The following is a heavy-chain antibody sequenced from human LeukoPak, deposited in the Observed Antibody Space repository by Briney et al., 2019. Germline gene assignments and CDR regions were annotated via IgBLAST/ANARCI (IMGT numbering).Heavy chain of an antibody. V-gene: IGHV4-59*01. J-gene: IGHJ6*02. CDR3: AREPRYCSGGSCYHYYGMDV. D-gene: IGHD2-15*01. CDR1: DGSISTYY. Sequence: KPSETLSLTCTVSDGSISTYYWNWIRHPPGKGLEWIGYISYSGSTSYNPSLKSRVTASLDTSKNQFSLKVSSVTAADTAVYYCAREPRYCSGGSCYHYYGMDVWGQGTTVTVSS. CDR2: ISYSGST.